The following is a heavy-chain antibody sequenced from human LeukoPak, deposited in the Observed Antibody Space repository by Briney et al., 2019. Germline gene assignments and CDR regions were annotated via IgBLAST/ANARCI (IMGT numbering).Heavy chain of an antibody. Sequence: GGSLRLSCAASGFTFTNYGIHWVRQAPGQGLEWMGIINPSGGSTSYAQKFQGRVTMTRDMSTSTVYMELSSLRSEDTAVYYCARAPSERIQLWDTGTYYYYYIDVWGKGTTVTVSS. V-gene: IGHV1-46*01. CDR2: INPSGGST. D-gene: IGHD5-18*01. J-gene: IGHJ6*03. CDR3: ARAPSERIQLWDTGTYYYYYIDV. CDR1: GFTFTNYG.